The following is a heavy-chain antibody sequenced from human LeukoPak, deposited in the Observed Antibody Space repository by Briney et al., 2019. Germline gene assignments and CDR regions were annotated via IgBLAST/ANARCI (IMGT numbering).Heavy chain of an antibody. J-gene: IGHJ4*02. CDR1: GFTFSSYA. V-gene: IGHV3-33*06. CDR3: AKVTDSSGYFPSDY. D-gene: IGHD3-22*01. CDR2: IWYDGSNK. Sequence: GGSLRLSCAASGFTFSSYAMHWVRQAPGKGLEWVAVIWYDGSNKYYADSVKGRSTISRDNSKNTLYLQMNSLGADDTAVYYCAKVTDSSGYFPSDYWGQGTLVTVSS.